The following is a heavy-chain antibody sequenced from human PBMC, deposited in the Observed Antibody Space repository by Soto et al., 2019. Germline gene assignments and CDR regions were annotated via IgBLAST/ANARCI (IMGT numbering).Heavy chain of an antibody. CDR2: INPSGGST. J-gene: IGHJ6*03. Sequence: GASVKVSCKASGYTFTSYYMHWVRQAPGQGLEWMGIINPSGGSTSYAQKFQGRVTMTRDTSTSTVYMELSSLRSEDTAVYYCARGGTRFGPTHYYMDVWGKGTTVTVSS. D-gene: IGHD1-1*01. V-gene: IGHV1-46*01. CDR1: GYTFTSYY. CDR3: ARGGTRFGPTHYYMDV.